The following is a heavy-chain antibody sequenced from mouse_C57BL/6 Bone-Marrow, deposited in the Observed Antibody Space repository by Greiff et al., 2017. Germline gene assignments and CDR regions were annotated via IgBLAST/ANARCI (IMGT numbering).Heavy chain of an antibody. V-gene: IGHV1-84*01. CDR3: ARPYHPGDYFDY. CDR2: IYPGCGNT. J-gene: IGHJ2*01. CDR1: GYTFTDYY. Sequence: VQLVESGPELVKPGASVKISCKASGYTFTDYYINWVKQRPGQGLEWIGWIYPGCGNTKYNEKFKGKDTLTVDTSSSTAYMQLSSLTSEASAVYFCARPYHPGDYFDYWGQGTTLTVSS.